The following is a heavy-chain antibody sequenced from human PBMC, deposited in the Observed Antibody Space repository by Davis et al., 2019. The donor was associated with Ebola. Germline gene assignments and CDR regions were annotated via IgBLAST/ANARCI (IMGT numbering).Heavy chain of an antibody. CDR3: ARVRKQLVLGTDY. J-gene: IGHJ4*02. CDR2: INHSGST. D-gene: IGHD6-6*01. V-gene: IGHV4-34*01. Sequence: SQTLSLTCAVYGGSFSGYYWSWIRPPPGKGLEWIGEINHSGSTNYNPSLKSRVTISVDTSKNQFSLKLSSVTAADTAVYYCARVRKQLVLGTDYWGQGTLVTVSS. CDR1: GGSFSGYY.